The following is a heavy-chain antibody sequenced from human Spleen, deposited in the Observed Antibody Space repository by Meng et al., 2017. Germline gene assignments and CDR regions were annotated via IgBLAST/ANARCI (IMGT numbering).Heavy chain of an antibody. CDR1: GGSFSGFY. D-gene: IGHD3-9*01. CDR2: VTHSGST. V-gene: IGHV4-34*01. CDR3: ARSLLTGPY. Sequence: SETLSLTCAVSGGSFSGFYWYWIRQPPGKGLEWIGEVTHSGSTNYNPSLESRVTMSVDTSKNQFSLKVNSVTAADTAVYYCARSLLTGPYWGRGTLVTVSS. J-gene: IGHJ4*02.